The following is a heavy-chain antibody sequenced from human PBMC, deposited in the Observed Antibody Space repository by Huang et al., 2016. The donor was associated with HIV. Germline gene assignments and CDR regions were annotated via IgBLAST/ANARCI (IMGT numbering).Heavy chain of an antibody. CDR3: ARTPYSGSHPDY. V-gene: IGHV1-2*02. J-gene: IGHJ4*02. CDR1: GYTFTDYF. D-gene: IGHD2-15*01. CDR2: INPLSGVT. Sequence: QVQLVQSGAEVKTPGASVKVSCRTSGYTFTDYFVHWVRQAPGQGLQWMGSINPLSGVTNYAQKFQGRVTMNRDTSIRTVYMELNRLRSDDTTLYYCARTPYSGSHPDYWGQGTLVTVSS.